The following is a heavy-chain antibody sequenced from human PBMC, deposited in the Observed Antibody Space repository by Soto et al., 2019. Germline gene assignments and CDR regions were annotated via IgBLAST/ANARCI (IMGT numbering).Heavy chain of an antibody. CDR2: ISANIIST. CDR1: AFNFNSHA. CDR3: ARVDTPTVRVGMDV. Sequence: EVQLLESGGGLVQPGGSLRLSCAASAFNFNSHAMTWVRQAPGKGMEWVSTISANIISTYYADSVKGRFTISRDNSKNTLYLQMSSLRVEDTSLYHCARVDTPTVRVGMDVWGQGTTVTVSS. V-gene: IGHV3-23*01. D-gene: IGHD2-15*01. J-gene: IGHJ6*02.